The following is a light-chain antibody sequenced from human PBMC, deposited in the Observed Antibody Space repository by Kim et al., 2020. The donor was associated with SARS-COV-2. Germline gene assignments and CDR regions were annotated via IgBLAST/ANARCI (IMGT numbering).Light chain of an antibody. CDR2: DVS. CDR1: SSDVGGYNY. Sequence: QSITIYCTGTSSDVGGYNYVSGYQQHPGKAPKLMIYDVSNRPSGVSNRFSGSKSGNTASLTISGLQAEDEADYYCSSYTSSSTPVVFGGGTQLTVL. V-gene: IGLV2-14*03. J-gene: IGLJ2*01. CDR3: SSYTSSSTPVV.